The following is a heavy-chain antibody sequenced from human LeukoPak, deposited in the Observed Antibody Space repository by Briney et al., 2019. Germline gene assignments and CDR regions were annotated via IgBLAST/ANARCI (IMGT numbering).Heavy chain of an antibody. V-gene: IGHV3-74*01. D-gene: IGHD2-15*01. Sequence: GGSLRLSCAASGFTFSSYWMHWVRQAPGKGLVWVSHINSDGSTTNYADSVKGRFTISRDNAKNTLYLQMNSLRAEDTALYFCARDGGSRGVPLDCWGRGTLVTVSS. CDR3: ARDGGSRGVPLDC. J-gene: IGHJ4*02. CDR2: INSDGSTT. CDR1: GFTFSSYW.